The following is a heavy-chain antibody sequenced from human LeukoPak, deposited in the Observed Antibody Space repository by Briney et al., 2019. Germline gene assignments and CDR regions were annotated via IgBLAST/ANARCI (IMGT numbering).Heavy chain of an antibody. V-gene: IGHV3-7*01. CDR3: ARSVVRSSGWHNY. D-gene: IGHD6-19*01. CDR1: GFTFSDYY. Sequence: GGSLRLSCAASGFTFSDYYMSWIRQAPGKGLEWVANIKQDGSEKYYVDSVKGRFTISRDNAKNSLYLQMNSLRAEDTAVYYCARSVVRSSGWHNYWGQGTLVTVSS. CDR2: IKQDGSEK. J-gene: IGHJ4*02.